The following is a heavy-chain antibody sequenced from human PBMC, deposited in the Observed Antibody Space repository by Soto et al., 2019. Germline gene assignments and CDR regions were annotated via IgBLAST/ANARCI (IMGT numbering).Heavy chain of an antibody. Sequence: SETLSLTCTVSGGSISSGGYYWSWIRQHPGKGLEWIGYIYYSGSTYYNPSLKSRVTISVDTSKNQFSLKLSSVTAADTAVYYCARDRAGSGAPSILTGYPDDAFDIWGQGTMVTVSS. J-gene: IGHJ3*02. V-gene: IGHV4-31*03. CDR3: ARDRAGSGAPSILTGYPDDAFDI. CDR1: GGSISSGGYY. D-gene: IGHD3-9*01. CDR2: IYYSGST.